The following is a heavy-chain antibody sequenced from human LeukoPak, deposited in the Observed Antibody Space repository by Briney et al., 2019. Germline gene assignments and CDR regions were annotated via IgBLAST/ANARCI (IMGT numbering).Heavy chain of an antibody. D-gene: IGHD2-15*01. V-gene: IGHV4-59*01. CDR1: GGSISSYY. J-gene: IGHJ5*02. CDR3: ARKTRPTRGSGGSSFDP. CDR2: IYYSGST. Sequence: PSETLSLTCTVSGGSISSYYWSWIRQPPGKGLEWIGYIYYSGSTNYNPSLKSRVTISVDTSKNQFSLKLSSVTAADTAVYYCARKTRPTRGSGGSSFDPWGRGTLVTVSS.